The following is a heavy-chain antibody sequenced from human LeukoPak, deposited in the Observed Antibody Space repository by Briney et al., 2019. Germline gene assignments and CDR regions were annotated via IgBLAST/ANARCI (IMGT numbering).Heavy chain of an antibody. CDR3: AKPDLSYGDYENPLFDY. V-gene: IGHV3-30*02. CDR1: GFTFSSYG. Sequence: GGSLRLSCAASGFTFSSYGMHWVRQAPGKGLEWVAFIRYDGSNKYYADSVKGRFTISRDNSKNTLYLQMNSLRAEDTAVYYCAKPDLSYGDYENPLFDYWGQGTLVTVSS. J-gene: IGHJ4*02. CDR2: IRYDGSNK. D-gene: IGHD4-17*01.